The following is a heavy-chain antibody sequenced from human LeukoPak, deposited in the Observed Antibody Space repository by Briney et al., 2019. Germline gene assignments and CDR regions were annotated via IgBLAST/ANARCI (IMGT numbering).Heavy chain of an antibody. V-gene: IGHV3-15*01. CDR1: GFTFSNAW. Sequence: GGSLRLSCAASGFTFSNAWMSWVRQAPGKGLEWVGRIKSKTDGGTTDYAAPVKGRFTISRDDSKNTLYLQMNSLRAEDTAVYYCAKVGGSYGYYYYYYMDVWGKGTTVTISS. J-gene: IGHJ6*03. CDR2: IKSKTDGGTT. D-gene: IGHD1-26*01. CDR3: AKVGGSYGYYYYYYMDV.